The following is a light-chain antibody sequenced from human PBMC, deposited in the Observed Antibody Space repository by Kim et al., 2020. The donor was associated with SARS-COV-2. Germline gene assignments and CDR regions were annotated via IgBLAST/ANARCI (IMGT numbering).Light chain of an antibody. CDR1: QGISSG. CDR2: AAS. J-gene: IGKJ2*01. CDR3: QQANSFPYT. Sequence: SESVGDRVTITWRGSQGISSGLAWYQQKPEKAPKRLIYAASSLQSGVPSRFSGSGSGTDFTLTISSLQPEDFATYYCQQANSFPYTCGQGTKLEI. V-gene: IGKV1-12*01.